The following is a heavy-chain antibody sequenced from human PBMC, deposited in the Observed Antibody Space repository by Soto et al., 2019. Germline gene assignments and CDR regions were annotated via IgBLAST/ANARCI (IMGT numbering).Heavy chain of an antibody. Sequence: ASVKVSCKASGYTLTSYGISWVRQAPGQGLEWMGWISAYNGNTNYAQKLQGRVTMTTDTSTSTAYMELRSLRSDDTAVYYCARMIMGYCISTSCQPPYYYYGMDVWGQGTTVTVS. D-gene: IGHD2-2*01. J-gene: IGHJ6*02. CDR2: ISAYNGNT. V-gene: IGHV1-18*01. CDR3: ARMIMGYCISTSCQPPYYYYGMDV. CDR1: GYTLTSYG.